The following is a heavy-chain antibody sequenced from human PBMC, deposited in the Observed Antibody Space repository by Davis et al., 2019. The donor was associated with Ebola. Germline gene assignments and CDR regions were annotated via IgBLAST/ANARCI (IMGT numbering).Heavy chain of an antibody. CDR2: IYPGDSNA. V-gene: IGHV5-51*01. Sequence: KVSCKDSGYSFTNYWIGWVRQMPGKGLEWMGVIYPGDSNARYCPSFQGQVTISADKSINTAYLQWSSLKASDTAMYYCARLFSSSAPFDSWGQGTLVTVSS. D-gene: IGHD6-25*01. CDR1: GYSFTNYW. CDR3: ARLFSSSAPFDS. J-gene: IGHJ4*02.